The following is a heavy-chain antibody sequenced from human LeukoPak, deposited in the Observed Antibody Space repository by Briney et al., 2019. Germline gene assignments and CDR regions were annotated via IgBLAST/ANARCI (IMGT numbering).Heavy chain of an antibody. CDR3: ANLNYGGRLLDAFDI. J-gene: IGHJ3*02. Sequence: GGSLRLSCEASGFTFGDYAMQWVRQVPGKGLEWVSAISGSGGSTYYADSVKGRFTISRDNSRNTLYLQMNSLRAEDTAVYYCANLNYGGRLLDAFDIWGQGTMVTVSS. D-gene: IGHD4-23*01. CDR2: ISGSGGST. CDR1: GFTFGDYA. V-gene: IGHV3-23*01.